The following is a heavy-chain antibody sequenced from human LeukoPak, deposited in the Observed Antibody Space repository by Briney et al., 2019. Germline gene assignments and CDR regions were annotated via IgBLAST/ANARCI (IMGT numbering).Heavy chain of an antibody. CDR2: ISSGSTI. CDR3: ANRVGATFNAFDI. D-gene: IGHD1-26*01. CDR1: GFTFSSYE. J-gene: IGHJ3*02. Sequence: GGSLRLSCAASGFTFSSYEMNWVRQAPGKGLEWVSYISSGSTIYYADSVKGRFTISRDNSKNTLYLQMNSLRAEDTAVYYCANRVGATFNAFDIWGQGTMVTVSS. V-gene: IGHV3-48*03.